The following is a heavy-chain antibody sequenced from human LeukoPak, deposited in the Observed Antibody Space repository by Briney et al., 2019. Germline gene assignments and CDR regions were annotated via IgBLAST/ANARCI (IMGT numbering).Heavy chain of an antibody. CDR3: TTDLSAGGYGDAFDI. J-gene: IGHJ3*02. CDR1: GFTFSGSA. CDR2: IRSKANSYAT. Sequence: PGRSLRLSCAASGFTFSGSAMHWVRQASGKGLEWVGRIRSKANSYATAYAASVKGRFTISRDDSKNTLYLQMNSLRTEDTAVYYCTTDLSAGGYGDAFDIWGQGTMVTVSS. D-gene: IGHD1-26*01. V-gene: IGHV3-73*01.